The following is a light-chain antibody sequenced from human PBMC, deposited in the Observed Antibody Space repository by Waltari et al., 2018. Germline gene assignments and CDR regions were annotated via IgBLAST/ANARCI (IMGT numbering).Light chain of an antibody. CDR1: QSVSSSY. CDR2: GAS. Sequence: IVLTQSPGTLSLSPGESATLSCRASQSVSSSYLAWYQQKPGQAPRLLIYGASSRATGIPDRFSGSGSGTDFTLSISRLEPEDFAVYYCQHYGTSLRTFGQGTKVEIK. CDR3: QHYGTSLRT. J-gene: IGKJ1*01. V-gene: IGKV3-20*01.